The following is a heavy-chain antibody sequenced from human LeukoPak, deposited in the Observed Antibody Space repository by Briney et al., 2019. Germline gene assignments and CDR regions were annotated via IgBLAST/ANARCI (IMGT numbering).Heavy chain of an antibody. CDR1: GVTFSSYA. CDR3: ATEPENLWSGTTFDY. Sequence: GGSLRLSCAASGVTFSSYAMHWVRQAPGKGLEWVALISYDGSDKKYSDSVKGRFTISRDNSKNTLYLQMNSLRPEDSAVYYCATEPENLWSGTTFDYWGQGTLVTVSS. V-gene: IGHV3-30*04. D-gene: IGHD1-1*01. CDR2: ISYDGSDK. J-gene: IGHJ4*02.